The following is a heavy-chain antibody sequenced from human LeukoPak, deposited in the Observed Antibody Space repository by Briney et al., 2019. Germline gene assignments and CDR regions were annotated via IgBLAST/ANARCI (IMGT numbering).Heavy chain of an antibody. Sequence: PSETLSLTCTVSGDSISSYYWIWIRQPAGKGLEWLGRIYSTGSTNYNPSLESRVIMSVDTSKNQVSLKLNSVTAADTAVYFCAREGDFLDGRGSYYPIFDYWGQGTLVTVSS. CDR2: IYSTGST. CDR1: GDSISSYY. D-gene: IGHD3-22*01. CDR3: AREGDFLDGRGSYYPIFDY. V-gene: IGHV4-4*07. J-gene: IGHJ4*02.